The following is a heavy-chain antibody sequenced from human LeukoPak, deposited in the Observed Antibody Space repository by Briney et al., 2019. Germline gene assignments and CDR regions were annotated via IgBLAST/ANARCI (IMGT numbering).Heavy chain of an antibody. CDR3: AKDEEGVDAFDI. CDR2: IWYDGSTK. V-gene: IGHV3-33*06. Sequence: PGRSLRLSCAASGFTFSSYVMHWVRQAPGKGLEWVAVIWYDGSTKYYADSVKGRFTISRDNSRNTLYLQMNSLRAEDTAVYFCAKDEEGVDAFDIWGQGTVVTVSS. D-gene: IGHD3-10*01. J-gene: IGHJ3*02. CDR1: GFTFSSYV.